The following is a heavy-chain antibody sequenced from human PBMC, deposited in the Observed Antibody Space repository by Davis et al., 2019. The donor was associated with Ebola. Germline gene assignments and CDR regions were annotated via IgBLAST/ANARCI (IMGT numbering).Heavy chain of an antibody. CDR1: GYTFTSYY. CDR3: ARIVATTNYYYYGMDV. Sequence: ASVKVSCKASGYTFTSYYMHWVRQAPGQGLEWMGIINPSGGSTSYAQKFQGRVTMTRDTSTSTVYMELSRLRSDDTAVYYCARIVATTNYYYYGMDVWGQGTTVTVSS. J-gene: IGHJ6*02. V-gene: IGHV1-46*01. D-gene: IGHD5-12*01. CDR2: INPSGGST.